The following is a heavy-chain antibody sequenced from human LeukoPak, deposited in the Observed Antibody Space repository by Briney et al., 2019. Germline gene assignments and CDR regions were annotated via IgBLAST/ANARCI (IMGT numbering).Heavy chain of an antibody. D-gene: IGHD3-16*02. CDR2: IFYSGST. J-gene: IGHJ4*02. Sequence: SETLSLTCTVSGGSISSSSYYWGWIRQPPGKGLEWIGSIFYSGSTYYNPSLKSRVTISVDTSKNQFSLKLTSVTAADTAVYYWARGPRVYYDYVWGSYRHTRYFDYWGQGTLVTVSS. V-gene: IGHV4-39*01. CDR3: ARGPRVYYDYVWGSYRHTRYFDY. CDR1: GGSISSSSYY.